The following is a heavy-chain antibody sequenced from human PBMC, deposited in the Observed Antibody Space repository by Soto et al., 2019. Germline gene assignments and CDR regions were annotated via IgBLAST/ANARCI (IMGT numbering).Heavy chain of an antibody. CDR2: ISAYNGNT. CDR3: ARDPVRYYDSSGYPGGY. D-gene: IGHD3-22*01. CDR1: GYTFTSYG. Sequence: GASVKVSCKASGYTFTSYGISWVRQAPGQGLEWMGWISAYNGNTNYAQKLQGRVTMTTDTSTSTAYMELRSLRSDDTAVYYCARDPVRYYDSSGYPGGYWGQGTLVTVSS. J-gene: IGHJ4*02. V-gene: IGHV1-18*01.